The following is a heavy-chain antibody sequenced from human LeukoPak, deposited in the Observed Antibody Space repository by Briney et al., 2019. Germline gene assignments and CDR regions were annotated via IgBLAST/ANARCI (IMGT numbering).Heavy chain of an antibody. CDR2: VNYRGTP. Sequence: SETLSLTCTVSGDSIGSTTTYYWGWIRQPPGKGLEWIGNVNYRGTPHYNPSLTSRVTMSLDTSKNHFSLKLSSVTAADTAIYYCARALSGYGSGKGYFDSWGQGTLVTVSS. J-gene: IGHJ4*02. CDR1: GDSIGSTTTYY. V-gene: IGHV4-39*07. CDR3: ARALSGYGSGKGYFDS. D-gene: IGHD3-10*01.